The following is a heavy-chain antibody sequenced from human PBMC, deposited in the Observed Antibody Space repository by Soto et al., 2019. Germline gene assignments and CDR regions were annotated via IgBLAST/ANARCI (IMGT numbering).Heavy chain of an antibody. Sequence: PVGSLRLSCAASGFTFSSYGMHWVRQAPGKGLEWVAVISYDGSNKYYADSVKGRFTISRDNSKNTLYLQMNSLRAEDTAVYYCAKDHLDYWGQGTLVTVSS. CDR3: AKDHLDY. CDR2: ISYDGSNK. J-gene: IGHJ4*02. V-gene: IGHV3-30*18. CDR1: GFTFSSYG.